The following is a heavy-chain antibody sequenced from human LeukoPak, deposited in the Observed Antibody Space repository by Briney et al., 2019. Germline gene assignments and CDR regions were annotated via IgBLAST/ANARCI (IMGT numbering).Heavy chain of an antibody. CDR3: ARDGLAYYYGSGNWFDP. V-gene: IGHV1-18*01. CDR2: ISAYNGNT. Sequence: ASVKVSCKASGYTFTSYGISWVRQAPGQGLEWMGWISAYNGNTNYAQKLQGRVTMTTDTFTSTAYMELRSLRSDDTAVYYCARDGLAYYYGSGNWFDPWGQGTLVTVSS. D-gene: IGHD3-10*01. CDR1: GYTFTSYG. J-gene: IGHJ5*02.